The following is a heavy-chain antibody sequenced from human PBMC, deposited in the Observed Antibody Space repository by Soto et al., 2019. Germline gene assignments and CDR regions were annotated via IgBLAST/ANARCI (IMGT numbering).Heavy chain of an antibody. J-gene: IGHJ6*02. Sequence: QLQLQESGPGLVKPSETLSLTCTVSGGSIISSSYYWGWIRQPPGKGLEWIGSIYYSGSTYYNPSLKSRVTISVDTSKNQFSLKLSSVSAADTAVYYCARGVDYYDSSGYYMLDVWGQGTTVTVSS. CDR1: GGSIISSSYY. V-gene: IGHV4-39*01. D-gene: IGHD3-22*01. CDR3: ARGVDYYDSSGYYMLDV. CDR2: IYYSGST.